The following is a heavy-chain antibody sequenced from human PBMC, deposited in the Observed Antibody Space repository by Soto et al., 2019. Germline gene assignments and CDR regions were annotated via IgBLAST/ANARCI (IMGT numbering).Heavy chain of an antibody. V-gene: IGHV1-69*12. CDR2: IIPIFSTP. CDR1: GGTFGNSA. Sequence: QVQLVQSGAEVKKPGSSVTVSCKASGGTFGNSAISWVRQAPGQGLEWMGGIIPIFSTPDYAQKFQGRVTITADESTTTAYRELTSLKSEDTAVYYCARDKDRQQLGGNSYYGIDVWGQGTTVTVSS. CDR3: ARDKDRQQLGGNSYYGIDV. D-gene: IGHD2-15*01. J-gene: IGHJ6*02.